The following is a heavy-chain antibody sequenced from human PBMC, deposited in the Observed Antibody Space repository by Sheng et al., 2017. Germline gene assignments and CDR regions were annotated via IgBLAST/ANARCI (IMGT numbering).Heavy chain of an antibody. V-gene: IGHV4-34*01. CDR1: GGSFSGYY. CDR2: INHSGST. D-gene: IGHD6-13*01. CDR3: ARRFSSSWYPHYYYYGMDV. J-gene: IGHJ6*02. Sequence: QVQLQQWGAGLLKPSETLSLTCAVYGGSFSGYYWSWIRQPPGKGLEWIGEINHSGSTNYNPSLKSRVTISVDTSKNQFSLKLSSVTAADTAVYYCARRFSSSWYPHYYYYGMDVWGQGTTVTVSS.